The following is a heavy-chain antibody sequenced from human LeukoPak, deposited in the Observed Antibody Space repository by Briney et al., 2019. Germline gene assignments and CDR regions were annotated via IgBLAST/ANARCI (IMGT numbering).Heavy chain of an antibody. CDR2: INHSGST. J-gene: IGHJ5*02. CDR3: AXXXXDGRDSSGRRWFDP. CDR1: GGSISSYY. Sequence: SETLSLTCTVSGGSISSYYWSWIRQPPGKGLEWIGEINHSGSTNYNPSLKSRVTISVDTSKNQFSLKLSSVTAADTAVYYCAXXXXDGRDSSGRRWFDPWGQGTLVTVSS. V-gene: IGHV4-34*01. D-gene: IGHD3-22*01.